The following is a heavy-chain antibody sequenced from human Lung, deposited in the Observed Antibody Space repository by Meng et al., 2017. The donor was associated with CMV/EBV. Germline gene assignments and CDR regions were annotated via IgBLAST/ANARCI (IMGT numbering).Heavy chain of an antibody. CDR2: IKEDGSEK. CDR3: ARAYRAIDY. D-gene: IGHD1-26*01. V-gene: IGHV3-7*01. CDR1: GFTLSSYW. J-gene: IGHJ4*02. Sequence: GESLKISCAASGFTLSSYWMSWVRQAPGKGLEWVANIKEDGSEKYYVDSVKGRFTISRDNAKNSLYVQMNSLRGEDTAVYYCARAYRAIDYWGQGTLATSPQ.